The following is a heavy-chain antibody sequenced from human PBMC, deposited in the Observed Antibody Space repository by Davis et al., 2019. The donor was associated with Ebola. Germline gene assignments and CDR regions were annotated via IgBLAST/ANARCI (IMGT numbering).Heavy chain of an antibody. Sequence: GESLKISCAASGFTFSDYYMSWIRQAPGKGLEWVSYISSSGSTIYYADSVKGRFTISRDDAKNSLYLQMNSLRAEDTAVYYCAKEGAAAVLQALDYWGQGTLVTVSS. CDR2: ISSSGSTI. CDR1: GFTFSDYY. D-gene: IGHD6-13*01. CDR3: AKEGAAAVLQALDY. V-gene: IGHV3-11*04. J-gene: IGHJ4*02.